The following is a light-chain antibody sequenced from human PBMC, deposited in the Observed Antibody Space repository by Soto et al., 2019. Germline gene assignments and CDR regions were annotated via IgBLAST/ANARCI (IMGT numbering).Light chain of an antibody. CDR3: ISYTTSVTYL. CDR2: GVS. V-gene: IGLV2-14*01. Sequence: QSALTQPASVSGSPGQSITISCTGTSSDVGDYNYVSWYQQHPGKAPKLMISGVSNRPSGVSNLFSGSKSGNTASLTISGLQTEDEADYYCISYTTSVTYLFGTGTKLTVL. CDR1: SSDVGDYNY. J-gene: IGLJ1*01.